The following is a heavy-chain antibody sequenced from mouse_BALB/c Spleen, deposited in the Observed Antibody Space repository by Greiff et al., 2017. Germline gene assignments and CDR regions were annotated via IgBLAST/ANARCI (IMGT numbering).Heavy chain of an antibody. Sequence: DVKLVESGGGLVKPGGSLKLSCAASGFTFSSYAMSWVRQTPEKRLEWVASISSGGSTYYPDSVKGRFTISRDNARNILYLQMSSLRSEDTAMYYCARVTTGRYFDVGGAGTTVTVSS. CDR1: GFTFSSYA. CDR3: ARVTTGRYFDV. J-gene: IGHJ1*01. D-gene: IGHD1-1*01. V-gene: IGHV5-6-5*01. CDR2: ISSGGST.